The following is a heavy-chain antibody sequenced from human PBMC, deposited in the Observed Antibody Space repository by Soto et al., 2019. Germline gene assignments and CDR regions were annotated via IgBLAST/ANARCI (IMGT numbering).Heavy chain of an antibody. D-gene: IGHD1-1*01. J-gene: IGHJ4*02. CDR1: GGSISSGGYY. CDR2: IYYSGST. V-gene: IGHV4-31*03. CDR3: ARSTGTVVDY. Sequence: SETLSLTCTVSGGSISSGGYYWSWIRQHPGKGLEWIGYIYYSGSTYYSPSLKSRVTISVDTSKNQFSLKLSSVTAADTAVYYCARSTGTVVDYWGQGTLVTVSS.